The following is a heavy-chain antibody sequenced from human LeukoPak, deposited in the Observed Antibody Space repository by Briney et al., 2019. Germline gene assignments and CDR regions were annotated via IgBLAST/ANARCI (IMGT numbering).Heavy chain of an antibody. J-gene: IGHJ4*02. Sequence: ASLKDSCKSCGFTFTDEYIHWVRQTPGQRREWMGWINPYSGAINYAQKFQGRVTLTRDTSISTAYMELSRLTSGDTAVYYCARDPKSELLLDYWGQGTLVTASS. CDR2: INPYSGAI. V-gene: IGHV1-2*02. CDR1: GFTFTDEY. D-gene: IGHD2-15*01. CDR3: ARDPKSELLLDY.